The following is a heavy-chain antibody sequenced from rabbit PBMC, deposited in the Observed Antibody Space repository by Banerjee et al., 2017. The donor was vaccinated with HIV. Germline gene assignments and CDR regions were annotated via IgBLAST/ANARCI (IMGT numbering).Heavy chain of an antibody. V-gene: IGHV1S45*01. CDR1: GFSFSNKYV. Sequence: GGDLVKPEGSLTLTCTASGFSFSNKYVMSWVRQAPGKGLEWIACINSSSGNTVYATWAKGRFTISKTSSTTVTLQMTSLTAADTATYFCARDLAGAIGWNFNLWGPGTLVTVS. D-gene: IGHD4-1*01. CDR3: ARDLAGAIGWNFNL. CDR2: INSSSGNT. J-gene: IGHJ4*01.